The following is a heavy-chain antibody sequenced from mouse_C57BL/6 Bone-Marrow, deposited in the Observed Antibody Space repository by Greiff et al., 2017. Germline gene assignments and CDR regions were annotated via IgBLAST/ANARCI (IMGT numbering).Heavy chain of an antibody. CDR1: GYTFTSYG. Sequence: QVQLQQSGAELARPGASVKLSCKASGYTFTSYGISWVKQRTGQGLEWIGEIYPRSGNTYYNEKFKGKATLTADKSSSTAYMELRSLTSEDSAVYFCARRDIYYSYDAFDYWGQGTTLTVSS. V-gene: IGHV1-81*01. D-gene: IGHD2-12*01. CDR2: IYPRSGNT. J-gene: IGHJ2*01. CDR3: ARRDIYYSYDAFDY.